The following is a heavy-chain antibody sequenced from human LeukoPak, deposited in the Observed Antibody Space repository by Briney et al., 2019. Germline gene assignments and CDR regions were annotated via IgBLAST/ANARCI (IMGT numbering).Heavy chain of an antibody. J-gene: IGHJ3*02. V-gene: IGHV3-48*03. D-gene: IGHD4-17*01. CDR2: ISSSGSTI. CDR1: GFTFSSYE. Sequence: GGSLRLSCAASGFTFSSYEMNWVRQAPGKGLEWVSYISSSGSTIYYADSVKGRFTISRDNAKNSLYLQMNSLRAEDTAVYYCARFDDYGDYVAFDIWGQGTMVTVSS. CDR3: ARFDDYGDYVAFDI.